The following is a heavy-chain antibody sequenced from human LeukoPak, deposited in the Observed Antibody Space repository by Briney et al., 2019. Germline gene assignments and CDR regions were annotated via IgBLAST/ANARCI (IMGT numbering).Heavy chain of an antibody. V-gene: IGHV4-4*07. CDR3: ARDSHPYDFWSGYYTRTNWFDP. CDR2: IYTSGST. CDR1: GGSISSYY. Sequence: PSETLSLTCTVSGGSISSYYWSWIRQPAGKGLEWIGRIYTSGSTNYNPSLKGRVTMSVDTSKNQFSLKLSSVTAADTAVYYCARDSHPYDFWSGYYTRTNWFDPWGQGTLVTVSS. D-gene: IGHD3-3*01. J-gene: IGHJ5*02.